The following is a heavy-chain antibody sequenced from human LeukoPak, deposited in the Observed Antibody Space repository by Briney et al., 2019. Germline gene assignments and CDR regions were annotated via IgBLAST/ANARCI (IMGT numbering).Heavy chain of an antibody. J-gene: IGHJ4*02. CDR2: INPNNGGT. CDR3: ARDLSGWYEDFDY. CDR1: GYTFTGYY. D-gene: IGHD6-19*01. V-gene: IGHV1-2*06. Sequence: ASVKVSCKASGYTFTGYYIHWVRQAPGQGLEWMGRINPNNGGTNYAQKFQGRVTMTRDTSISTAYMELSRLRSDDTAVYYCARDLSGWYEDFDYWGQGTLVTVSS.